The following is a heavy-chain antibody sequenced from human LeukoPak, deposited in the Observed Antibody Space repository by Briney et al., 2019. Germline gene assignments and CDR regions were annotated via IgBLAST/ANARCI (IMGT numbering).Heavy chain of an antibody. D-gene: IGHD6-13*01. CDR2: ISYDGSNK. J-gene: IGHJ4*02. CDR3: AKDFEAASLYYFDY. V-gene: IGHV3-30*18. Sequence: GGSLRLSCAASGFTFSSYGMHWVRQAPGEGLEWVAVISYDGSNKYYADSVKGRFTISRDNSKNTLYLQMNSLRAEDTAVYYCAKDFEAASLYYFDYWGQGTLVTVSS. CDR1: GFTFSSYG.